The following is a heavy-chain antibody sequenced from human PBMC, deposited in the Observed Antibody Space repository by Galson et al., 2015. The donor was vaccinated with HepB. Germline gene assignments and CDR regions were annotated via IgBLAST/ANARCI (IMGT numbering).Heavy chain of an antibody. CDR2: ISSSGGSR. Sequence: SLRLSCAAAGFTFSDYYMSWIRQAPGKGLEWVSYISSSGGSRYADSVKGRFTISRDNARNSLYLQMSSLKAADTADYYCARAACGGDCYGDYKDVWGNGTSVTVSS. V-gene: IGHV3-11*01. J-gene: IGHJ6*03. CDR1: GFTFSDYY. CDR3: ARAACGGDCYGDYKDV. D-gene: IGHD2-21*01.